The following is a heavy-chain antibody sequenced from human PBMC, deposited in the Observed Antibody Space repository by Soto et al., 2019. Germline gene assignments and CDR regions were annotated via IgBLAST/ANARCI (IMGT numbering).Heavy chain of an antibody. CDR1: GFTFSNAW. CDR3: TTILAYCGGDCYASDDAFDF. CDR2: IKSKADGGTT. V-gene: IGHV3-15*01. Sequence: EVQLVESGGGLVKPGGSLRLSCAASGFTFSNAWMSWVRQAPGKGLEWVGRIKSKADGGTTDYAAPVKGRFTISRDDSKNTLYLQMNSLKTEDTAVCYCTTILAYCGGDCYASDDAFDFWGQGTIVTVSS. D-gene: IGHD2-21*02. J-gene: IGHJ3*01.